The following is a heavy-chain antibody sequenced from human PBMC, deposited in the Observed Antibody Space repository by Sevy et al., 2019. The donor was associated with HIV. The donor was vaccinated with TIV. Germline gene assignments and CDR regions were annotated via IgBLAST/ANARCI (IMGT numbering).Heavy chain of an antibody. D-gene: IGHD3-10*01. J-gene: IGHJ6*03. Sequence: ASVKVSCKASGGTFSSYAIRWVRQAPGQGLAWMGGIIPIFGTANYAQKFQGRVTITADKSTSTAYMELSSLRSEDTAVYYCARGVGSTMVRGYYYYMDVWGKGTTVTVSS. V-gene: IGHV1-69*06. CDR2: IIPIFGTA. CDR3: ARGVGSTMVRGYYYYMDV. CDR1: GGTFSSYA.